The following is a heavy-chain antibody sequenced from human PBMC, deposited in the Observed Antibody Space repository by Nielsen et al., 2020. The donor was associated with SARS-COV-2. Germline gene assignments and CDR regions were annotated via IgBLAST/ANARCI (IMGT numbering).Heavy chain of an antibody. V-gene: IGHV3-9*01. CDR3: AKDTGSTVVSDNAFDV. Sequence: GGSLRLSCAASGFTFDDYAMHWVRQAPGKGLEWVSGVSWKGKSMGYADSVKGRFTISRDNAKNSLYLQMNSLRAEDTALYYCAKDTGSTVVSDNAFDVWGQGTMVTVFS. D-gene: IGHD4-11*01. J-gene: IGHJ3*01. CDR2: VSWKGKSM. CDR1: GFTFDDYA.